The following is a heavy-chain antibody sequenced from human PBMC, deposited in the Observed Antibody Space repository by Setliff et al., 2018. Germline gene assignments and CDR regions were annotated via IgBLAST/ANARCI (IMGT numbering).Heavy chain of an antibody. J-gene: IGHJ4*02. CDR2: IIPIFGTA. CDR1: GGTFSSYA. D-gene: IGHD3-3*01. Sequence: GASVKVSCKASGGTFSSYAISWVRQAPGQGLEWMGGIIPIFGTANYAQKFQGRVTITADESTSTAYMELSSLRSGDTAVYYCASSRDYNFWSGYYSPLDYWGQGTLVTVSS. V-gene: IGHV1-69*13. CDR3: ASSRDYNFWSGYYSPLDY.